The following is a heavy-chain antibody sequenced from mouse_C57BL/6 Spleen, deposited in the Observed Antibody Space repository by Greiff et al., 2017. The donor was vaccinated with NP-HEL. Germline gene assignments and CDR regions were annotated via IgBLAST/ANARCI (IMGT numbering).Heavy chain of an antibody. CDR3: TRPILDGNYWYFDV. J-gene: IGHJ1*03. CDR2: IRNKANNHAT. V-gene: IGHV6-6*01. Sequence: EVKLVESGGGLVQPGGSMKLSCAASGFTFSDAWMDWVRQSPEKGLEWVAEIRNKANNHATYYAESVKGRFTISRDDSKSSVYLQMNSLRAEDTGIYYCTRPILDGNYWYFDVWGTGTTVTVSS. D-gene: IGHD1-1*01. CDR1: GFTFSDAW.